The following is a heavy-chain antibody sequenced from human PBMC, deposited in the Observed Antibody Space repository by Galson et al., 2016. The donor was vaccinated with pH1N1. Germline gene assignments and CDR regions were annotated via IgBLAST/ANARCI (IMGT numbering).Heavy chain of an antibody. J-gene: IGHJ4*02. Sequence: SLRLSCAASGFIFSDHWMSWVRQAPDKGLEWVANTNQDGSQKYYVDSVRGRSTISRDNAKNSVSLQMNSLRPDDTGVYYCVRAIGAAASFWGQGTLVTVSS. V-gene: IGHV3-7*01. CDR2: TNQDGSQK. CDR3: VRAIGAAASF. CDR1: GFIFSDHW. D-gene: IGHD6-13*01.